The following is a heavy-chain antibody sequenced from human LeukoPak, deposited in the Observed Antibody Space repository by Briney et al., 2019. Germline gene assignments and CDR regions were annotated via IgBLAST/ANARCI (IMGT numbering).Heavy chain of an antibody. Sequence: GGSLRLSCAASGFTFTNYWMSCVRQAPGKGLEWVANINQDGSEKYYVASVKGRFTISRDNAKNSLYLQMNSLRAEDTAVYSRARVPSTVTTSWFDPWGQGSLVTVSS. CDR3: ARVPSTVTTSWFDP. CDR1: GFTFTNYW. V-gene: IGHV3-7*04. J-gene: IGHJ5*02. CDR2: INQDGSEK. D-gene: IGHD4-17*01.